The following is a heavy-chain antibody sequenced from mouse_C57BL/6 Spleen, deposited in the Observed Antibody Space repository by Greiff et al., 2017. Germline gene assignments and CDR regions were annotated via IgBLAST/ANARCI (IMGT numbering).Heavy chain of an antibody. J-gene: IGHJ3*01. Sequence: VQLQQPGAELVKPGASVKMSCKASGYTFTSYWITWVKQRPGQGLEWIGDIYPGSGSTNYNETFKSKATLTVDTSSSTAYMQLSSLTSEDSAVYYCAREAHDYGLWFAYWGQGTLVTVSA. CDR1: GYTFTSYW. D-gene: IGHD2-4*01. V-gene: IGHV1-55*01. CDR3: AREAHDYGLWFAY. CDR2: IYPGSGST.